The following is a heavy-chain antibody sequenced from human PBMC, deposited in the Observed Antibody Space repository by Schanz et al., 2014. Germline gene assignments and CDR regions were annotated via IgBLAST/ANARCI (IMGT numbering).Heavy chain of an antibody. CDR3: VRDSFFAFDY. D-gene: IGHD3-3*01. Sequence: VQLVDSGGGLVQPGGSLRLSCAASGFTFSSYAMSWVRQAPGKGLEWVSYISGSSRTIYYADSVKGRFTMSRDNAKNSVFLQMNSLRAEDTAVYYCVRDSFFAFDYWGQGTLVTVSS. J-gene: IGHJ4*02. CDR1: GFTFSSYA. CDR2: ISGSSRTI. V-gene: IGHV3-48*01.